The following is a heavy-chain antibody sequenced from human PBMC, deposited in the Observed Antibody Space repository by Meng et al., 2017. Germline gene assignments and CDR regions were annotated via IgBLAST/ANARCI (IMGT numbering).Heavy chain of an antibody. CDR1: GGSISSGGYY. CDR2: IYYSGST. J-gene: IGHJ2*01. V-gene: IGHV4-31*01. Sequence: PLQGSRPGLLQPSLTLSLTCPVSGGSISSGGYYWSWIRQHPGKGLEWIGYIYYSGSTYYNPSLKSLVTISVDTSKNQFSLKLSSVTAADTAVYYCARVHYYDSSGYNNWYFDLWGRGTLVTVSS. D-gene: IGHD3-22*01. CDR3: ARVHYYDSSGYNNWYFDL.